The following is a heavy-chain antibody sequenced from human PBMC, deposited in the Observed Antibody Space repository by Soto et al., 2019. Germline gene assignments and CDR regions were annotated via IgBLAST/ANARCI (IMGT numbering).Heavy chain of an antibody. CDR3: VTAVRGYNANGDL. CDR1: GFTFSSYW. J-gene: IGHJ6*02. CDR2: IKADGTEK. Sequence: LRLSCVGSGFTFSSYWMGWVRQTPGKGLEWVATIKADGTEKYYVDSVKGRFTFSRDNAKTSVHLEMNSLRAEDTAVYYCVTAVRGYNANGDLWGQGTTVTVSS. V-gene: IGHV3-7*03. D-gene: IGHD5-12*01.